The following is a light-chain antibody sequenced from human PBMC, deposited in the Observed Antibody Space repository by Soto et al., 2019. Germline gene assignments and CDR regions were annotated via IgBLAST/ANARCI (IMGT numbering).Light chain of an antibody. J-gene: IGKJ4*01. V-gene: IGKV1-33*01. CDR3: QHYGNPPLT. CDR1: QAIGQY. Sequence: DIRLPQFPFFLFASVGERATTTSQPSQAIGQYLSWYQQKPGKAPKLLIYDASNLETGVPSRFSGSGSGTDFTFTISTLQPEDIATYYCQHYGNPPLTFGGGTKVEI. CDR2: DAS.